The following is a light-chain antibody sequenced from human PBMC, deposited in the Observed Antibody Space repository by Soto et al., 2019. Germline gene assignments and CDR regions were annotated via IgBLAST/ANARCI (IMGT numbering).Light chain of an antibody. Sequence: QSVLTQPPSVSGAPGQRVTISCTGSSSNIGAGYDVHWYQQLPGTAPKLLIYGNSNRPSGVPDRFSGSKSGTSASLAITGLQAEDEADYYCSSYTSSSTPLVFGTGTKLTVL. CDR2: GNS. J-gene: IGLJ1*01. CDR1: SSNIGAGYD. CDR3: SSYTSSSTPLV. V-gene: IGLV1-40*01.